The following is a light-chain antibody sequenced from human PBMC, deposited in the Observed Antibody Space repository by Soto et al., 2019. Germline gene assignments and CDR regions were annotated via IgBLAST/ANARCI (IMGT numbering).Light chain of an antibody. CDR2: GAS. CDR1: QRVRGL. J-gene: IGKJ4*01. CDR3: QQYNNWPLT. Sequence: VMRKSPATLLVSPGEGATLSAGASQRVRGLLAWYQQNPGQAPRFLIYGASPRATGIPDRFSASGSGTEFALTISSLQSGDFAVYYCQQYNNWPLTFGGGTKVEIK. V-gene: IGKV3-15*01.